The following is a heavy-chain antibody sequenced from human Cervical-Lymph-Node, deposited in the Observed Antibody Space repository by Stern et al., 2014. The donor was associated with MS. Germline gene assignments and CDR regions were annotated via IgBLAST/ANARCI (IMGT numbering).Heavy chain of an antibody. V-gene: IGHV4-31*03. J-gene: IGHJ3*02. CDR1: GGSISSGGYY. D-gene: IGHD3-22*01. Sequence: QVQLVQSGPGLVKPSQTLSLTCTVSGGSISSGGYYWNWIRQHPERGLAWIGYIYYTGSPYYNPSLKSRVTISVDTSANRFSLSLSSVTAADTAVYYCARDVALGYYDTSGYFAFDIWGPGTLVTVSS. CDR3: ARDVALGYYDTSGYFAFDI. CDR2: IYYTGSP.